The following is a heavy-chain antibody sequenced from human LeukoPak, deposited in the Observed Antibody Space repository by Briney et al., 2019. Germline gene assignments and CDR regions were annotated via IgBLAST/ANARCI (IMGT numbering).Heavy chain of an antibody. CDR1: GGSFSGYY. J-gene: IGHJ4*02. V-gene: IGHV4-34*01. Sequence: SETLSLTCAVYGGSFSGYYWSWIRQPPGKGLEWIGEINHSGSTNYNPSLKSRVTISVDTSKNQFSLKLSSVTAEDTAVYYCARDPFRTGSGSYSTDYWGQGTLVTVSS. D-gene: IGHD3-10*01. CDR2: INHSGST. CDR3: ARDPFRTGSGSYSTDY.